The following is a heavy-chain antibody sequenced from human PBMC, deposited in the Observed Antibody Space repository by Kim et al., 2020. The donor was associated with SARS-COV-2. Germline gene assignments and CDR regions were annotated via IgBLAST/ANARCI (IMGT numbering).Heavy chain of an antibody. V-gene: IGHV3-15*01. CDR3: TTDFMTTVTTIDY. J-gene: IGHJ4*02. Sequence: GGSLRLSCAASGFTFSNAWMSWVRQAPGKGLEWVGRIKSKTDGGTTDYAAPVKGRFTISRDDSKNTLYLQMNSLKTEDTAVYYCTTDFMTTVTTIDYWGQGTLVTVSS. D-gene: IGHD4-4*01. CDR2: IKSKTDGGTT. CDR1: GFTFSNAW.